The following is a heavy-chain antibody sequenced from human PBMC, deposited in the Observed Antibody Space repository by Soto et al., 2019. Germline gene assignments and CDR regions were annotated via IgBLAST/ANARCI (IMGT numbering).Heavy chain of an antibody. CDR3: TRDWFGVDY. J-gene: IGHJ4*02. D-gene: IGHD3-16*01. CDR2: VNAYNGNT. CDR1: GYPCTSYG. Sequence: QVQLVQSGAEVKKPGASVKVSCKASGYPCTSYGISWVRQAPGQGLEWMGWVNAYNGNTNHAQKLQGRVTMTTDTSTSTDYMELRSLRSEDTALYYCTRDWFGVDYWGKGTLVTASS. V-gene: IGHV1-18*01.